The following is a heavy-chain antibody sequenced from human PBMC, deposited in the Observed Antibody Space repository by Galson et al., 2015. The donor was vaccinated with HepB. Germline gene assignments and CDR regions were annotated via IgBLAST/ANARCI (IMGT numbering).Heavy chain of an antibody. D-gene: IGHD1-26*01. CDR3: ARASRWELLGDAFDI. Sequence: CAISGDIVSSNSAAWNWIRQSPSRGLEWLGRTYYRSKWYNDYAVSVKSRITINPDTSKNQFSLQLNSVTPEDTAVYYCARASRWELLGDAFDIWGQGTMVTVSS. J-gene: IGHJ3*02. CDR2: TYYRSKWYN. V-gene: IGHV6-1*01. CDR1: GDIVSSNSAA.